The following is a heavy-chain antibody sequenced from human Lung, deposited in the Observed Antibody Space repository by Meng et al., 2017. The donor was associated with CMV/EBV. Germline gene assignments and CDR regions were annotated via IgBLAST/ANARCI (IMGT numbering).Heavy chain of an antibody. Sequence: GGSLRLXXAASGFTFNSYRMNWLRQAPGNGLEWVSYISSSSSSIYYTDSVKGRFTISRDNAKNSLYLEMNSLRVDDTGVYFCARDAGEGIVVVPAAISDYWGQGTQVTVSS. CDR1: GFTFNSYR. CDR3: ARDAGEGIVVVPAAISDY. J-gene: IGHJ4*02. V-gene: IGHV3-48*04. D-gene: IGHD2-2*02. CDR2: ISSSSSSI.